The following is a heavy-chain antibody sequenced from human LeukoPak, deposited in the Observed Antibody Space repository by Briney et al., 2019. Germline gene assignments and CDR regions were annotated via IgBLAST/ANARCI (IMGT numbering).Heavy chain of an antibody. J-gene: IGHJ4*02. Sequence: SETLSLTCAVYGGSFSGYYWSWIRQPPGEGLEWIGEINHSGSTNYNPSLKSRVTISVDTTKNQFSLKLSSVTAADTAVYYCARGAGAMVRGVSNWGQGTLVTVSS. CDR3: ARGAGAMVRGVSN. CDR1: GGSFSGYY. V-gene: IGHV4-34*01. CDR2: INHSGST. D-gene: IGHD3-10*01.